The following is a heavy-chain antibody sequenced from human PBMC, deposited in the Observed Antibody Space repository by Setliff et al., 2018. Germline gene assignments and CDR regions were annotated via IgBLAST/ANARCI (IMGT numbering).Heavy chain of an antibody. V-gene: IGHV3-74*01. Sequence: PGGSLRLSCVASGFTFSNYGMHWVRQAPGKGLVWVSRINSDESRRNYGGSVKGRFTISRDNAKNTLYLQMNSLRPEDTAVYYCAGDSGSSRLYNFWSGYSPNWGQGTLVTVSS. CDR1: GFTFSNYG. J-gene: IGHJ4*02. D-gene: IGHD3-3*01. CDR2: INSDESRR. CDR3: AGDSGSSRLYNFWSGYSPN.